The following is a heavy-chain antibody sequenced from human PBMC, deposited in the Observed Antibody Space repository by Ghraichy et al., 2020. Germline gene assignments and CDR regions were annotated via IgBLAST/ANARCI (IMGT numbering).Heavy chain of an antibody. CDR3: GMTVTCFFLPRVDY. D-gene: IGHD2-15*01. CDR2: ISTTVSSGTSYI. J-gene: IGHJ4*01. Sequence: GESLNISCVGSGFTSGFSFLRFSLSWVRQAPEKGLECVSSISTTVSSGTSYIYYADSVKDRFTVSRDEASSSMFLQMTSLRAEDTALYYCGMTVTCFFLPRVDYWGQGSLVTVSS. V-gene: IGHV3-21*06. CDR1: GFTSGFSFLRFS.